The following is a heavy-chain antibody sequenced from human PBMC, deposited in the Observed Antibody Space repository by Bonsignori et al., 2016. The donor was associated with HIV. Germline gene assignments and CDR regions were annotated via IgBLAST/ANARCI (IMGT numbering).Heavy chain of an antibody. Sequence: WIRQPPGKGLEWIGTIFFTGTTYYNPSLQSRVTISVDTSKNQFSLELASVTAADTAVYYCARVRAYCRGDCPSLDYYYYYMDVWGRGTTVTVSS. D-gene: IGHD2-21*01. CDR2: IFFTGTT. V-gene: IGHV4-39*07. CDR3: ARVRAYCRGDCPSLDYYYYYMDV. J-gene: IGHJ6*03.